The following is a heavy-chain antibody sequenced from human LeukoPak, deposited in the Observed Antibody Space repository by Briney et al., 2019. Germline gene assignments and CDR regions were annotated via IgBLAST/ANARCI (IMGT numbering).Heavy chain of an antibody. CDR3: ARAEYYYDSSGYYFDYYYYMDV. Sequence: GASVKVSCKASGYTFTSYGISWVRQAPGQGLEWMGWISAYNGNTNYAQKLQGRVTMTTDTSTSTAYMELRSLRSDDTAVYYCARAEYYYDSSGYYFDYYYYMDVWGKGTTVTVSS. V-gene: IGHV1-18*01. J-gene: IGHJ6*03. D-gene: IGHD3-22*01. CDR2: ISAYNGNT. CDR1: GYTFTSYG.